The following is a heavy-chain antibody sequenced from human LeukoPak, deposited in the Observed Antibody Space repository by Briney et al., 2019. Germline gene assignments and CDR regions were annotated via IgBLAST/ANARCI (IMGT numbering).Heavy chain of an antibody. CDR2: ISGSGGST. CDR1: GFTFSSYW. V-gene: IGHV3-23*01. D-gene: IGHD7-27*01. Sequence: GGSLRLSCTVSGFTFSSYWMTWVRQAPGKGLEWVSAISGSGGSTYYADSVKGRFTISRDNSKNTLYLHMNSLRAEDTAIFYCAKDVNWGLVLGYFDYWGQGTLVTVSS. J-gene: IGHJ4*02. CDR3: AKDVNWGLVLGYFDY.